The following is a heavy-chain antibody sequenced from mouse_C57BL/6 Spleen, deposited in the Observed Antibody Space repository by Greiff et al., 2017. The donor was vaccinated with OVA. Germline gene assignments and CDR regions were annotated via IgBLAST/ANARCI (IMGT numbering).Heavy chain of an antibody. Sequence: QVQLQQPGAELVRPGASVTLSCKASGYTFTDYEMHWVKQTPVHGLEWIGAIDPETGGTAYNQQFKGKAILTADKSSSTAYMELRSLTSEDSAVYCCTSPSSTMVNTWFAYWAQGTLVTVSA. D-gene: IGHD2-2*01. V-gene: IGHV1-15*01. CDR2: IDPETGGT. CDR1: GYTFTDYE. CDR3: TSPSSTMVNTWFAY. J-gene: IGHJ3*01.